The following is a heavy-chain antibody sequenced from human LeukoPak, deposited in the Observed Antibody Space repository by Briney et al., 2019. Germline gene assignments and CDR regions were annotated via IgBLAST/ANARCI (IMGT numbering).Heavy chain of an antibody. V-gene: IGHV1-2*02. Sequence: GSSVKVSCKASGYTFTGYYMHWVRPAPAQGLEWMGWINPNSGGTNYAQKFQGRVTMTRDTSISTAYMELSRLRSDDTAVYYCARSRYCSSTSCYSFDYWGQGTLVTVSS. J-gene: IGHJ4*02. CDR1: GYTFTGYY. CDR2: INPNSGGT. CDR3: ARSRYCSSTSCYSFDY. D-gene: IGHD2-2*01.